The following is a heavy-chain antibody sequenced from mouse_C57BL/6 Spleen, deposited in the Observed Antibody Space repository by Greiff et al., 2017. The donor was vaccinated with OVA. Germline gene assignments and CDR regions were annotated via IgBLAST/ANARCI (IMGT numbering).Heavy chain of an antibody. J-gene: IGHJ2*01. CDR2: IYPGDGDT. D-gene: IGHD1-1*01. CDR3: TTWGTPVKGY. Sequence: EVQLQQSGAELVRPGASVKMSCTASGFDIKGYYMHWVKQRPEQGLEWIGRIYPGDGDTEYAPKFKGKATMTADKSSNTAYLQLSSLTSEDSAVFYGTTWGTPVKGYGGKGTTLTVSS. CDR1: GFDIKGYY. V-gene: IGHV14-1*01.